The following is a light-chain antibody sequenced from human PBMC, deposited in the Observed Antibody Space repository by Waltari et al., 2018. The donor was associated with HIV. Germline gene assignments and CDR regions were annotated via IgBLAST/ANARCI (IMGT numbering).Light chain of an antibody. V-gene: IGLV3-21*02. CDR3: QVWDTTSDWI. J-gene: IGLJ2*01. CDR1: NNENYS. CDR2: DDS. Sequence: SYVLTQPPSVSVAPGQTATITCGGNNNENYSEHWYQQKPGQSPLLVMYDDSDRTSGIPERFSGSNSGNMASLTISRVEAGDEAEYYCQVWDTTSDWIFGGGTKLTVL.